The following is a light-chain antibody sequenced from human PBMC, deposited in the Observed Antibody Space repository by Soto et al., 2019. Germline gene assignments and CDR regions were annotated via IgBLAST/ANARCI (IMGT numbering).Light chain of an antibody. CDR2: DVS. Sequence: QSALTQPASVSGSPGQSVTISCTGTNSDIGGYYYVSWYQQHPGKAPTLMIYDVSNRPSGVSYRFSASKSGNPASLTISGLQAEDEADCYCSSDASRSTPGVFGRGTQ. CDR3: SSDASRSTPGV. V-gene: IGLV2-14*03. CDR1: NSDIGGYYY. J-gene: IGLJ2*01.